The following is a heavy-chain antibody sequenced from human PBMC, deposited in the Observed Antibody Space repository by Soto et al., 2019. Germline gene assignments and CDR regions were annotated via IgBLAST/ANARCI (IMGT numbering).Heavy chain of an antibody. V-gene: IGHV1-3*01. J-gene: IGHJ6*02. Sequence: ASVEVSCESCGYSFSIYAMHWLRQAPGQRLEWMGWINAGNGNTKYSQKFQGRVTITRDTSASTAYMELSSLRSEDTAVYYCARLYNRKEVYYYYGMDVWGQGTTVTVSS. CDR3: ARLYNRKEVYYYYGMDV. D-gene: IGHD1-20*01. CDR1: GYSFSIYA. CDR2: INAGNGNT.